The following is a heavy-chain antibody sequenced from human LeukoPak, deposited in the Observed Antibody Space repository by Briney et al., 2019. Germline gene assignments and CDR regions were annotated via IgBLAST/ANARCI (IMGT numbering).Heavy chain of an antibody. CDR3: ADLGTSD. D-gene: IGHD1-7*01. CDR2: INSDGSAK. CDR1: GFRFSSQW. V-gene: IGHV3-7*01. Sequence: GGSLRLSCAVSGFRFSSQWMTWVPQALGTGLEWVATINSDGSAKYHVDSVKGRFTISRDNAKNLVYLQMSILRAEDTAVYYCADLGTSDCGQGTLVTVSS. J-gene: IGHJ4*02.